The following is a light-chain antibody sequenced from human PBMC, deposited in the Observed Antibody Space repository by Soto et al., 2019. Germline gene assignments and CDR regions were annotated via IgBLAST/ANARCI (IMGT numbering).Light chain of an antibody. CDR2: RDY. CDR3: QVWDSTTAVL. J-gene: IGLJ2*01. V-gene: IGLV3-9*01. CDR1: NIGSKS. Sequence: SYELTQPLSVSVALGQTARITCGGSNIGSKSVHWYQKRPGQAPVVVMYRDYHRPSVIPERFSGSNSGNTATLTISRAQAGDEADYYCQVWDSTTAVLFGGGTQLTVL.